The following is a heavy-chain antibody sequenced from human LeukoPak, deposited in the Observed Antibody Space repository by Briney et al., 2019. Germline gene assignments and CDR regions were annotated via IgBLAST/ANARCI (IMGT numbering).Heavy chain of an antibody. CDR2: IYYSGST. CDR3: ARGRHMVAAAGTGDFDY. Sequence: PSETLSLTCTVSGGSISSSSYYWGWIRQPPGKGLEWIGSIYYSGSTYYNPSLKSRVTISVDTSKNQFSLKLSSVTAADTAVYYCARGRHMVAAAGTGDFDYWGQGTLVTVSS. J-gene: IGHJ4*02. D-gene: IGHD6-13*01. V-gene: IGHV4-39*01. CDR1: GGSISSSSYY.